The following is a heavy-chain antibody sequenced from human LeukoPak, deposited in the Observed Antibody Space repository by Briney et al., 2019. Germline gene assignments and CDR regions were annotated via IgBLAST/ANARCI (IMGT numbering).Heavy chain of an antibody. CDR1: GFTFSLYT. V-gene: IGHV3-21*04. CDR3: ARAESTGWYPNWFDT. J-gene: IGHJ5*02. CDR2: IGGPLNDI. Sequence: PGGSLRLSCAASGFTFSLYTMTWVRQTPGRGLEWVSSIGGPLNDIHYSNKVKGRFAISRDNAMNSLHLQMSSPRAEDTAVYYCARAESTGWYPNWFDTWGQGILVTVSS. D-gene: IGHD6-13*01.